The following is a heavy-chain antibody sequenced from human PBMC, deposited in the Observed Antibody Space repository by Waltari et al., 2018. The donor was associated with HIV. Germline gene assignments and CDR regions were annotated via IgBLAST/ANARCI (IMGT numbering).Heavy chain of an antibody. CDR3: ARDKAHNDVWSGYVS. V-gene: IGHV1-69*01. Sequence: QVQLVQSGAEVKKPGSSVKVSCKSSGGTVRSYAVSWVRPAPGQGLEWMGGIIPLFGTVHYARKFKDIVTITADGSTSTVYMELSSLRSEDTAVYYCARDKAHNDVWSGYVSWGQGTLVTVSS. CDR2: IIPLFGTV. J-gene: IGHJ5*02. CDR1: GGTVRSYA. D-gene: IGHD3-3*01.